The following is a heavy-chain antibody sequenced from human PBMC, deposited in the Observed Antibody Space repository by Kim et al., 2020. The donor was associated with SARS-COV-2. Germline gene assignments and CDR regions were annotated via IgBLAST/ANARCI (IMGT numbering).Heavy chain of an antibody. D-gene: IGHD3-16*02. CDR1: GFTVSTSF. CDR2: IYSGGST. V-gene: IGHV3-53*01. CDR3: AGELNRLGSDNYRNHNCFDP. J-gene: IGHJ5*02. Sequence: GGSLRLSCAASGFTVSTSFMSWVRQAPGKGLEWVSGIYSGGSTWYADSVKGRFTVSRDSSKNTLYLQMNSLRAEDTAGYYCAGELNRLGSDNYRNHNCFDPWGQGTLVTVSS.